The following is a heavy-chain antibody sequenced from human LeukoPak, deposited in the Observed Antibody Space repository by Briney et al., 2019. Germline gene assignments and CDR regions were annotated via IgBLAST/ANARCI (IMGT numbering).Heavy chain of an antibody. V-gene: IGHV1-24*01. CDR1: GYTLTELS. J-gene: IGHJ4*02. D-gene: IGHD6-19*01. CDR3: ATLTPFRSGWGYFDY. CDR2: FDPEDGET. Sequence: ASVKVSCKVSGYTLTELSMHWVRQAPGKGLEWVGGFDPEDGETIYAQKFQGRVTMTEDTSTDTAYMELSSLRSEDTAVYYCATLTPFRSGWGYFDYWGQGTLVTVSS.